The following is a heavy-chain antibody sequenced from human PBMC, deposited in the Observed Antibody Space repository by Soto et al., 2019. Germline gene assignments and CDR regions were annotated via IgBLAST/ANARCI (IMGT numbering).Heavy chain of an antibody. CDR1: GFTFSSYA. V-gene: IGHV3-23*01. CDR2: ISGSGGST. CDR3: AKDLGSIFGVVKTTNYKGGDFDY. J-gene: IGHJ4*02. D-gene: IGHD3-3*01. Sequence: GGSLRLSCAASGFTFSSYAMSWVRQAPGKGLEWVSAISGSGGSTYYADSVKGRFTISRDNSKNTLYLQMNSLRAEDTAVYYCAKDLGSIFGVVKTTNYKGGDFDYWGQGTLVTVSS.